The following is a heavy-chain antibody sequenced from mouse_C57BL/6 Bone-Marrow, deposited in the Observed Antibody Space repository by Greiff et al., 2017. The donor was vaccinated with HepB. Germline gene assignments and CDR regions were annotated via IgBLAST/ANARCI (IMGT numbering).Heavy chain of an antibody. D-gene: IGHD4-1*01. Sequence: EVKLMESGPELVKPGASVKIPCKASGYTFTDYNMDWVKQSHGKSLEWIGDINPNNGGTIYNQKFKGKATLTVDKSSSTAYIELRSLPSEDTAVYYCARDTGRGDWYFDVWGTGTTVTVSS. CDR3: ARDTGRGDWYFDV. CDR2: INPNNGGT. J-gene: IGHJ1*03. V-gene: IGHV1-18*01. CDR1: GYTFTDYN.